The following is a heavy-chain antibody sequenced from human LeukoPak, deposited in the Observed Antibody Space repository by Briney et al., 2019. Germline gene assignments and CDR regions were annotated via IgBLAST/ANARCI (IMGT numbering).Heavy chain of an antibody. D-gene: IGHD3-3*01. CDR3: ARNTIFGVPSYYYYYYMDV. V-gene: IGHV1-46*01. CDR2: INPSGGST. CDR1: GYTFTSYY. J-gene: IGHJ6*03. Sequence: ASVKVSCKASGYTFTSYYMHWVRQAPGQGLEWMGIINPSGGSTSYAQKFQGRVTMTRDTSTSTVYMELSSPRSEDTAVYYCARNTIFGVPSYYYYYYMDVWGKGTTVTVSS.